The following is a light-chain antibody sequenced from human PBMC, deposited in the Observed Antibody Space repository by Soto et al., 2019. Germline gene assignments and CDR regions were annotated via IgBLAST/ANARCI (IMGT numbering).Light chain of an antibody. J-gene: IGLJ3*02. Sequence: QSVLTQPPSASGSPGQSVTISCTGTSSDVGGYNFVSWYQQHPGKAPKVMIYEVTKRPSGVPDRFSDSKSGSTASLAITGLQAEDEADYYCQSYDTSVSGARVFGGGTKLTVL. CDR3: QSYDTSVSGARV. CDR2: EVT. CDR1: SSDVGGYNF. V-gene: IGLV2-8*01.